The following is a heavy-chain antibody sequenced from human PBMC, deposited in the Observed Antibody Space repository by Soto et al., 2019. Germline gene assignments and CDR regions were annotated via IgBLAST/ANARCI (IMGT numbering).Heavy chain of an antibody. CDR2: ISYDGSNK. J-gene: IGHJ4*02. CDR3: ARGYCSGGSCPTGY. D-gene: IGHD2-15*01. Sequence: QVQLVESGGGVVQPGRSLRLSCAASGFTFSSYAMHWVRQAPGKGLEWVAVISYDGSNKYYADSVKGRFTISRDNSKNTLYLQRNSLRAEDTAVYYCARGYCSGGSCPTGYWGQGTLVTVSS. CDR1: GFTFSSYA. V-gene: IGHV3-30-3*01.